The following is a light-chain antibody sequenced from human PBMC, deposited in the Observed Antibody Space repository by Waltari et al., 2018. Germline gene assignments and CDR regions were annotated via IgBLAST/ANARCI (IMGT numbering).Light chain of an antibody. J-gene: IGLJ1*01. CDR1: GLGDKI. CDR2: QDD. V-gene: IGLV3-1*01. CDR3: NAWDKTRGV. Sequence: SFELNQAPSVSVSPGQTATISCSGDGLGDKILCWFQQKPGQSLILVMFQDDRRPSGVPERCFGSRSGDTATLTISGTQAMDEADYYCNAWDKTRGVFGGGTKVSVL.